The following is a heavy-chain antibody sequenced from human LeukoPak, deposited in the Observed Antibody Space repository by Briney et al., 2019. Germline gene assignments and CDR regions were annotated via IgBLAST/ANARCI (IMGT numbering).Heavy chain of an antibody. CDR3: ARVTAIHYYDSSGYFDY. J-gene: IGHJ4*02. CDR2: ISGSGGST. V-gene: IGHV3-23*01. CDR1: GFTFSSYA. Sequence: PGGSLRLSCAASGFTFSSYAMSWVRQAPGKGLEWVSAISGSGGSTYYADSVKGRFTIPRDNSKNTLYLQMNSLRAEDTAVYYCARVTAIHYYDSSGYFDYWGQGTLVTVSS. D-gene: IGHD3-22*01.